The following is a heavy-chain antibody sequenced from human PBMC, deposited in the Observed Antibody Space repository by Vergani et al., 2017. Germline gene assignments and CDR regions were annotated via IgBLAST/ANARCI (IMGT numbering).Heavy chain of an antibody. CDR2: IYHMWST. V-gene: IGHV4-59*01. J-gene: IGHJ5*02. CDR3: ARQRGPRGHWFDP. CDR1: GGSISSYY. D-gene: IGHD3-10*01. Sequence: QVQLQESGPGLVKPSETLSLTCTVSGGSISSYYWSWIRPPPGKGLEWSGYIYHMWSTNYNPSLKSRVTISVDTSQNQFALKLSSVTAADTAVYYCARQRGPRGHWFDPGGQGTLVTVSS.